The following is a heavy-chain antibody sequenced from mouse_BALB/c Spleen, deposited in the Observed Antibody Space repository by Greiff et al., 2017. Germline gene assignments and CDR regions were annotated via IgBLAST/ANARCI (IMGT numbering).Heavy chain of an antibody. Sequence: QVQLQQSGAELVRPGTSVKVSCKASGYAFTNYLIEWVKQRPGQGLEWIGVINPGSGGTNYNEKFKSKATLTVDKSSSTAYMQLSSLTSEDSAVYYCARGGYEEWFAYWGQGTLVTVSA. CDR3: ARGGYEEWFAY. CDR1: GYAFTNYL. CDR2: INPGSGGT. D-gene: IGHD2-2*01. V-gene: IGHV1-54*01. J-gene: IGHJ3*01.